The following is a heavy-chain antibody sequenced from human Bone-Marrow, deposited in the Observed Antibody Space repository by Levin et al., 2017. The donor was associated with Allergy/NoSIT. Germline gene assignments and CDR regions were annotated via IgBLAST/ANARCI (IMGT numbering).Heavy chain of an antibody. V-gene: IGHV3-9*01. J-gene: IGHJ4*02. Sequence: PGGSLRLSCAASGFTFDDYAMHWVRQAPGKGLEWVSGISWNSGSIGYADSVKGRFTISRDNAKNSLYLQMNSLRAEDTALYYCAKDLYSSSWSLFDYWGQGTLVTVSS. CDR2: ISWNSGSI. D-gene: IGHD6-13*01. CDR3: AKDLYSSSWSLFDY. CDR1: GFTFDDYA.